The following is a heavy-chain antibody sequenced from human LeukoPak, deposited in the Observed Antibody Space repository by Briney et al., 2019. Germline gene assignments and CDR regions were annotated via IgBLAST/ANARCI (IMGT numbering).Heavy chain of an antibody. Sequence: SETLSLTCAVYGGSLSGYYWSWIRQPPGKGLEWIGEINHSGSTNYNPSLKSRVTISVDTSKNQFSLKLGSVTAADTAVYYCARVPADSMVRGAGAFDIWGQGTMVTVSS. V-gene: IGHV4-34*01. J-gene: IGHJ3*02. CDR1: GGSLSGYY. CDR3: ARVPADSMVRGAGAFDI. D-gene: IGHD3-10*01. CDR2: INHSGST.